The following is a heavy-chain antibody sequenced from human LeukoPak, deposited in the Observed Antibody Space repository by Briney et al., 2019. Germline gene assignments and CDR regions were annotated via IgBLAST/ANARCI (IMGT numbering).Heavy chain of an antibody. V-gene: IGHV1-69*04. Sequence: SVKVSCKASGGTFSSYAISWVRQAPGQGLEWMGRIIPILGIANYAQKFQGRVTITADKSTSTAYMELSSLRSEDTAVYYCARDYGSGSRPDYWGQGTLVTVSS. CDR1: GGTFSSYA. D-gene: IGHD3-10*01. CDR3: ARDYGSGSRPDY. J-gene: IGHJ4*02. CDR2: IIPILGIA.